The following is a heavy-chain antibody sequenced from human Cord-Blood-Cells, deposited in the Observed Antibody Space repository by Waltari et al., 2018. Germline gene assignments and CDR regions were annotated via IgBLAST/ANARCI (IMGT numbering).Heavy chain of an antibody. V-gene: IGHV1-2*02. Sequence: QVQLVQSGAEVKKPGASVKISCKASGYTFTGHYMRRVRQAHGQGPEWLGWINPNSGGTNYEKNFQGRVTITRDTSLHTAYMVLRRLISDEPAAYYCARGVVHTAMVDYWGQGTLVTVSS. D-gene: IGHD5-18*01. J-gene: IGHJ4*02. CDR1: GYTFTGHY. CDR2: INPNSGGT. CDR3: ARGVVHTAMVDY.